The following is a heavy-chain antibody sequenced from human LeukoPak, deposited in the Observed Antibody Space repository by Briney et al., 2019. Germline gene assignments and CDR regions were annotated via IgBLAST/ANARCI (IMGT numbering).Heavy chain of an antibody. Sequence: PGGSLRLSCAASGFTFSSYSMHWVRQAPGKGLEEVSSISSSSSYIYYADSVKGRFTISRDNAKNSLYLQMNSLRAEDTAVYYCAKDGYRYALNYNYMEVWGKGTTVTISS. D-gene: IGHD5-18*01. CDR1: GFTFSSYS. V-gene: IGHV3-21*01. CDR3: AKDGYRYALNYNYMEV. CDR2: ISSSSSYI. J-gene: IGHJ6*03.